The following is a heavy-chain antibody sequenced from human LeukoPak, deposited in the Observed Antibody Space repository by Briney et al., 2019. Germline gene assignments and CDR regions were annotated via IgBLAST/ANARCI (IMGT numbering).Heavy chain of an antibody. V-gene: IGHV4-30-2*01. Sequence: PSETLSLTCTVSGGSISSGGYSWSWIRQPPGKGLEWIGYIYHSGSTYYNPSLKSRVTISVDRSKNQFSLKLSSVTAADTAVYYCARGRRGITIFGDEYYFDYWGQGTLVTVSS. CDR2: IYHSGST. D-gene: IGHD3-3*01. CDR3: ARGRRGITIFGDEYYFDY. J-gene: IGHJ4*02. CDR1: GGSISSGGYS.